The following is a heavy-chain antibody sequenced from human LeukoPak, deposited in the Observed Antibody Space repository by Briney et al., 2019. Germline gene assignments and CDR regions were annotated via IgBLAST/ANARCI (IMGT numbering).Heavy chain of an antibody. Sequence: GGSLRLSCAASGFTFSSYSMNWVRQAPGKGLEWVASINSDGSEGYYADVVKGRFTISRDNAKNSLYLQINSLRAEDTAVYYCARSSYSSSSSVWGQGTMVTVSS. D-gene: IGHD6-6*01. J-gene: IGHJ3*01. CDR2: INSDGSEG. CDR3: ARSSYSSSSSV. V-gene: IGHV3-7*03. CDR1: GFTFSSYS.